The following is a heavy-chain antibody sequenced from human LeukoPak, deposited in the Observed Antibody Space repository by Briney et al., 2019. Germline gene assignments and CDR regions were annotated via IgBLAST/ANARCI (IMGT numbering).Heavy chain of an antibody. CDR1: GYTFTKYG. CDR3: VIDRSCSSGWYPRGYFDY. V-gene: IGHV1-18*01. J-gene: IGHJ4*02. CDR2: ISAYNGNT. D-gene: IGHD6-19*01. Sequence: ASVKASCKASGYTFTKYGFSWVRQAPGQGLEWMGWISAYNGNTKYAEKFQGRVTVTTDTSTSTADMELRSLRSDDTAVYYCVIDRSCSSGWYPRGYFDYWGQGTLVTVSS.